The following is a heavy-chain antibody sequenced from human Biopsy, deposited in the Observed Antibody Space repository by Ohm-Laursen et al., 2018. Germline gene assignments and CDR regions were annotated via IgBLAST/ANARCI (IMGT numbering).Heavy chain of an antibody. CDR2: INPNSGNA. D-gene: IGHD3-9*01. J-gene: IGHJ6*02. Sequence: ASAKVSCKASGYTFAGYYLHWVRQAPGHGLEWMGWINPNSGNANYAQSFQGRLTVTRDTSISTAYMELTSLTFDDTAIYYCARVPAYPSIDGYYGLDLWGQGTTDIVSS. V-gene: IGHV1-2*02. CDR3: ARVPAYPSIDGYYGLDL. CDR1: GYTFAGYY.